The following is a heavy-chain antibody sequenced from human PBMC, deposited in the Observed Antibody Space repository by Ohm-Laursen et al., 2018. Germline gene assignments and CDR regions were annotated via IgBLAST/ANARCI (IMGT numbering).Heavy chain of an antibody. Sequence: SVKVSCNASGYTFTSYAINWVRQAPGQGLEWMGWISAYNGNKNYAQKLQGRVTMTTDTSTSTAYMELRSLRSDDTAVYYCAVLWFGELSAFDYWGQGTLVTVSS. D-gene: IGHD3-10*01. CDR3: AVLWFGELSAFDY. CDR1: GYTFTSYA. J-gene: IGHJ4*02. V-gene: IGHV1-18*01. CDR2: ISAYNGNK.